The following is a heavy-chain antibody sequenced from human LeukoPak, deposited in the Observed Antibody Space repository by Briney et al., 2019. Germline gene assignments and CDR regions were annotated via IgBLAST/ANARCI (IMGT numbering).Heavy chain of an antibody. J-gene: IGHJ4*02. Sequence: GGSLRLSCAASGFTFSSYSTNWVRQAPGKGLEWVSSISSSSSYIYYADSVKGRFTISRDNAKNSLYLQMNSLRAEDTAVYYCARVSSGYATDYWGQGTLVTVSS. V-gene: IGHV3-21*01. CDR2: ISSSSSYI. CDR1: GFTFSSYS. D-gene: IGHD5-12*01. CDR3: ARVSSGYATDY.